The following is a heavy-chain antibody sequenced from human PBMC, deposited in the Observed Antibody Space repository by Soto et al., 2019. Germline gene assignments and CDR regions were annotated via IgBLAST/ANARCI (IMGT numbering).Heavy chain of an antibody. V-gene: IGHV3-74*01. CDR3: ARDMRAVPWYGGVSSAFDI. J-gene: IGHJ3*02. Sequence: EVQLVESGGGLVQPGGSLTLSCAASGFTFSRHWMHWVRQAPGKGLVWVSRIKTDGTSTSYADSVKGRFTISRDNAKNPLGEQMDRLTGEEPGVYYCARDMRAVPWYGGVSSAFDIWGQGTVVTVSS. D-gene: IGHD3-10*01. CDR1: GFTFSRHW. CDR2: IKTDGTST.